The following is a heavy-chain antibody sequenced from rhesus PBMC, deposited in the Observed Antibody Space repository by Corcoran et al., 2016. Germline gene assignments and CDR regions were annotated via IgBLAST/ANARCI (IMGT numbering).Heavy chain of an antibody. CDR2: IFGSGGSN. CDR3: ARVGSSWSEWDTVGTEWYFDL. J-gene: IGHJ2*01. V-gene: IGHV4S14*01. CDR1: GYSISIGYY. D-gene: IGHD5-42*01. Sequence: QVQLQESGPGLVKPSETLSLTCAVSGYSISIGYYWGWIRQPPWKGLEWIGSIFGSGGSNYLNPSLKSRVTLSVDTSKNQFSLKLSSGTAADTAVYYWARVGSSWSEWDTVGTEWYFDLWGPGTPITISS.